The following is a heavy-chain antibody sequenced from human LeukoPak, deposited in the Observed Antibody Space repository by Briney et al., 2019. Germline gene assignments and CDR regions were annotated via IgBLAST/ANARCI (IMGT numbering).Heavy chain of an antibody. CDR2: IFHSGSS. D-gene: IGHD6-13*01. V-gene: IGHV4-4*02. Sequence: PSGTLSLTCAVSGDSISNNYYWNWVRQPPGKGLEWIGEIFHSGSSNYSPSLKSRVTISVDKSKNHFSLKVSSVTAADTAIYYFARMAAGRRFDYWGQGARVTAPS. J-gene: IGHJ4*02. CDR1: GDSISNNYY. CDR3: ARMAAGRRFDY.